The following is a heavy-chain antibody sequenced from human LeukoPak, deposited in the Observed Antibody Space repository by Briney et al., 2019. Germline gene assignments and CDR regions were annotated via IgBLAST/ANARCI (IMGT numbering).Heavy chain of an antibody. CDR3: ASKSPADI. CDR1: GFTFSSYS. Sequence: GGSLRLSCAASGFTFSSYSMNWVRQAPGKGLEWVSSIRSSSSYIYYADSVKGRFTISRDNAKNSLYLQMNSLRAEDTAVYYCASKSPADIWGQGTMVTVSS. V-gene: IGHV3-21*01. J-gene: IGHJ3*02. CDR2: IRSSSSYI.